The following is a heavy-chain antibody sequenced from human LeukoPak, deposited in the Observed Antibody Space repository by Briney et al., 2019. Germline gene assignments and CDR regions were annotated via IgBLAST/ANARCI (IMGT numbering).Heavy chain of an antibody. CDR3: VKGRYSNSWYSSDY. CDR1: GFTFSSYA. CDR2: ISSSGGRT. D-gene: IGHD6-13*01. J-gene: IGHJ4*02. Sequence: GGSLRLSCSASGFTFSSYAMHWVRQAPGKGLEYVSAISSSGGRTYYADSVRGRFTISRDNSKNTLYLQMSSLRAEDTAVYYCVKGRYSNSWYSSDYWGQGTLVTVSS. V-gene: IGHV3-64D*09.